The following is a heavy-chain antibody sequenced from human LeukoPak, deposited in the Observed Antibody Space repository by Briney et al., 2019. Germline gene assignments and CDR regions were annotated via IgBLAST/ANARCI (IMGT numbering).Heavy chain of an antibody. D-gene: IGHD4-23*01. CDR3: AREGYVTRYNTHWFDP. CDR2: IIPIFGTA. J-gene: IGHJ5*02. CDR1: GGTFSSYA. Sequence: SVKVSCKAPGGTFSSYAISWVRQAPGQGLEWMGRIIPIFGTANYAQKFQGRVTITTDESTSTAYMELSSLRSEDTAVYYCAREGYVTRYNTHWFDPWGQGTLVTVSS. V-gene: IGHV1-69*05.